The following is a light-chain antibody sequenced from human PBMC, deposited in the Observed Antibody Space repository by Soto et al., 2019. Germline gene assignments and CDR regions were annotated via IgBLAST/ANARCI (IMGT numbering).Light chain of an antibody. CDR1: QSVSSN. CDR2: GAS. V-gene: IGKV3-15*01. CDR3: QQYNNWPPPLT. Sequence: EIVMTQSPATLSVSPGERATLSCRASQSVSSNLAWYQQKPGQAPRLLIYGASTGATGIPARFSGSGSGTEFTLTISSLQSEDFAVYYCQQYNNWPPPLTFGGGTKVEIK. J-gene: IGKJ4*01.